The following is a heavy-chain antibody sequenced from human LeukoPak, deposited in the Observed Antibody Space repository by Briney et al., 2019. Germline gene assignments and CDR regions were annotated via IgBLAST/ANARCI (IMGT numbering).Heavy chain of an antibody. J-gene: IGHJ4*02. V-gene: IGHV3-23*01. D-gene: IGHD4/OR15-4a*01. CDR3: AKDRPCTWCSPSDF. CDR1: GFTFSTYS. Sequence: GGSLRLSCAASGFTFSTYSMSWVRQAPGKGLEWVSSISSDGSNTYYADSVKGRFSISRDNSKNTLYLQMNSLRAEDTAVYYCAKDRPCTWCSPSDFWGQRTLVTVSS. CDR2: ISSDGSNT.